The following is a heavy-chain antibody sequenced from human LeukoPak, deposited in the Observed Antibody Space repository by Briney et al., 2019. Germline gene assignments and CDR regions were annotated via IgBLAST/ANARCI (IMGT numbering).Heavy chain of an antibody. CDR3: ARLDILTGYIDY. D-gene: IGHD3-9*01. Sequence: NPSETLSLTCTVSGGSISSSSYYWGWIRQPPGKWLEWIGSIYYSGSTYYNPSLKSRVTISVDTSKNQFSLKLSSVPAADTAVYYCARLDILTGYIDYWGQGTLVTVSS. CDR1: GGSISSSSYY. V-gene: IGHV4-39*01. J-gene: IGHJ4*02. CDR2: IYYSGST.